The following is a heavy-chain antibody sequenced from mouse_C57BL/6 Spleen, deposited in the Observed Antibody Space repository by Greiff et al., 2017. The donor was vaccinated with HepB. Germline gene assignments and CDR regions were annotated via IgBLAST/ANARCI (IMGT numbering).Heavy chain of an antibody. Sequence: EVQRVESGGDLVKPGGSLKLSCAASGFTFSSYGMSWVRQTPDKRLEWVATISSGGSYTYYPDSVKGRFTISRDNAKNTLYLQMSSLKSEDTAMYYCARQSVGYWYFDVWGTGTTVTVSS. CDR1: GFTFSSYG. CDR2: ISSGGSYT. CDR3: ARQSVGYWYFDV. V-gene: IGHV5-6*01. J-gene: IGHJ1*03.